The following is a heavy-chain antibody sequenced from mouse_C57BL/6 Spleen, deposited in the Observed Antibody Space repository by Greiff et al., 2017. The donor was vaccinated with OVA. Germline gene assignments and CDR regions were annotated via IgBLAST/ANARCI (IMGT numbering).Heavy chain of an antibody. D-gene: IGHD2-5*01. J-gene: IGHJ2*01. CDR1: GYTFTEYT. CDR2: FYPGSGSI. CDR3: ARHDPSLYRNYPYYFDY. Sequence: QVQLQQSGAELVKPGASVKLSCKASGYTFTEYTIHWVKQRSGQGLEWIGWFYPGSGSIKYNEKFKDKATLTADNSSSTVYMELSRLTSEDSAVYFCARHDPSLYRNYPYYFDYWGQGTTLTVSS. V-gene: IGHV1-62-2*01.